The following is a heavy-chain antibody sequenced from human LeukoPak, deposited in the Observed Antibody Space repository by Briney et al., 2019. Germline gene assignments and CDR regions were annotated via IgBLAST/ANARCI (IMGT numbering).Heavy chain of an antibody. V-gene: IGHV3-23*01. D-gene: IGHD3-10*01. CDR2: ISGSGGST. CDR1: GFTFSSYA. CDR3: AKERDYYGSGRGLYFDY. J-gene: IGHJ4*02. Sequence: GGSLRLSCAASGFTFSSYAMSWVRQAPGKGLEGVSAISGSGGSTYYADSVKGRFTISRDNSKNTLYLQMNSLRAEDTAVYYCAKERDYYGSGRGLYFDYWGQGTLVTVSS.